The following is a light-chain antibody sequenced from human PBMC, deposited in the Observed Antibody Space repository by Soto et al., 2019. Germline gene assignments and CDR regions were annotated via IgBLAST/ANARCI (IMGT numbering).Light chain of an antibody. Sequence: QSALTQPASVSGSPGQSITISCTGTSSDVGDYNYVSWYQQHPGKAPKLIIYGVSNRPSGNSNRFSGSKSGNTASLTVSGLQAEDEADYYCSSYTATNTLVFGGGTKLTVL. CDR1: SSDVGDYNY. V-gene: IGLV2-14*01. CDR3: SSYTATNTLV. J-gene: IGLJ2*01. CDR2: GVS.